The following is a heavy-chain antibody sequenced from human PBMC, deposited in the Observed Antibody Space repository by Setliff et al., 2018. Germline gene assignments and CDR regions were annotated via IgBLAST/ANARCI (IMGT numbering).Heavy chain of an antibody. Sequence: PGGSLRLSCAASGFTFSNYGMHWVRQAPGTGLEWVSSISGSGGSTYYADSVKGRFTISRDNSNNALYLQMNSLRAEDTAIYYCAKGGYSGSHYFDYWGQGTLVTVSS. CDR1: GFTFSNYG. V-gene: IGHV3-23*01. CDR2: ISGSGGST. CDR3: AKGGYSGSHYFDY. D-gene: IGHD1-26*01. J-gene: IGHJ4*02.